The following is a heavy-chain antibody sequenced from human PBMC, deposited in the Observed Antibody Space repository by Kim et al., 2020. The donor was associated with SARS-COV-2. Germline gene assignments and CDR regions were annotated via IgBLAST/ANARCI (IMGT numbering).Heavy chain of an antibody. J-gene: IGHJ4*02. CDR3: ARQKRSAWDYFDF. CDR1: GGSISGYY. D-gene: IGHD3-16*01. V-gene: IGHV4-59*08. Sequence: SETLSLTCTVSGGSISGYYWSWIRQPPGKGLEWNGYIYDSGTTNYNPSLKSRVTISADTSKNQFSLRLSSVAAADAAVYYCARQKRSAWDYFDFWGQGTLVTVSS. CDR2: IYDSGTT.